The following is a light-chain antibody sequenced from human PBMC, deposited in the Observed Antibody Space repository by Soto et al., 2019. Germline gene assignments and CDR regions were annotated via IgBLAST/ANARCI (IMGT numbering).Light chain of an antibody. CDR1: QSINKW. CDR2: EVS. V-gene: IGKV1-5*03. CDR3: QQYNSQSWT. J-gene: IGKJ1*01. Sequence: DILLTQSPSTLSASVGDRVTISCRASQSINKWLAWYQHKPGKAPNLLIYEVSTLHSGVPSRFSGSGSGTEFTLTISSLQTDDFAIYYCQQYNSQSWTFGQGTKV.